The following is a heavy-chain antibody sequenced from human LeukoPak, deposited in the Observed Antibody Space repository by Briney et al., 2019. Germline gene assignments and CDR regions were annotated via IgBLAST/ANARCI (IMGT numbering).Heavy chain of an antibody. D-gene: IGHD1-14*01. J-gene: IGHJ4*02. CDR2: INQGGSDK. CDR1: GFTFSGHW. V-gene: IGHV3-7*01. Sequence: GGSLRLSCAASGFTFSGHWMSWVRQAPGKGQELVANINQGGSDKYYVDSVKGRFTISRDNANNLLYLQMNSLRGEDTAVYYCTRDRSRAEDDWGRGTLVTVSS. CDR3: TRDRSRAEDD.